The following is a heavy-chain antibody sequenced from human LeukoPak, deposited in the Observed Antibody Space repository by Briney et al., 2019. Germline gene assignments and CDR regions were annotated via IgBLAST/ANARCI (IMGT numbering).Heavy chain of an antibody. Sequence: ASVKVSCKASGYTFTGYYMHWVRQAPGQGREWMGWINPNSGGTNYAQKFQGRVTMTRDTSISTAYMELSRLRSDDTAVYYCARGRSIVVVVAAKNWFDPWGQGTLVTVSS. J-gene: IGHJ5*02. V-gene: IGHV1-2*02. CDR2: INPNSGGT. CDR3: ARGRSIVVVVAAKNWFDP. D-gene: IGHD2-15*01. CDR1: GYTFTGYY.